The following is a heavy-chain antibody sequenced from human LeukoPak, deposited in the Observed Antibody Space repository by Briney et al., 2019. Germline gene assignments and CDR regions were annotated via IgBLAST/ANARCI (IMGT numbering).Heavy chain of an antibody. CDR3: AKDRLRSSWFSFDY. V-gene: IGHV3-23*01. J-gene: IGHJ4*02. CDR1: GFTFSSDA. Sequence: GGSLRLSCAASGFTFSSDAMSWVRQAPGKGLEWVSSISGSGDSTYYADSVKGRFTISRDNSKNTLYLQMNRLRAEDTAVYYCAKDRLRSSWFSFDYWGQGTLVTVSS. D-gene: IGHD6-19*01. CDR2: ISGSGDST.